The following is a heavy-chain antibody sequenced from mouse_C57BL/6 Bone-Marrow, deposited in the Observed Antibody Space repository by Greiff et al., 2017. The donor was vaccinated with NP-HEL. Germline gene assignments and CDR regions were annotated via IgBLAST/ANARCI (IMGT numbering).Heavy chain of an antibody. CDR2: IYPGDGDT. Sequence: VQLQQSGPELVKPGASVKISCKASGYAFSSSWMNWVKQRPGKGLEWIGRIYPGDGDTNYNGKFKGKATLTADKSSSTAYMQLSSLTSEDSAVYFRAKGSGSSSYAMDYWGQGTSVTVSS. V-gene: IGHV1-82*01. J-gene: IGHJ4*01. CDR1: GYAFSSSW. D-gene: IGHD1-1*01. CDR3: AKGSGSSSYAMDY.